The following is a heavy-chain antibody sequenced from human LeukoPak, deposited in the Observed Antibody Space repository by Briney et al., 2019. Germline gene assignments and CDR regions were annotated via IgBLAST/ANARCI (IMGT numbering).Heavy chain of an antibody. V-gene: IGHV4-59*08. CDR2: IYYSGST. Sequence: SETLSLTCTVSGGSISNYYWSWIRQPPGKGLEWIGYIYYSGSTNYNPSLKSRVTISVDTSKNQFSLKLSSVTAADTAVYYCARQKGARFHAFDIWGPRDNGHRLF. D-gene: IGHD3-3*01. J-gene: IGHJ3*02. CDR1: GGSISNYY. CDR3: ARQKGARFHAFDI.